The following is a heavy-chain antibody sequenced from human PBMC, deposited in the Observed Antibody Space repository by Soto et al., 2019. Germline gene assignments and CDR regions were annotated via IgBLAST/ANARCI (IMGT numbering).Heavy chain of an antibody. J-gene: IGHJ3*02. CDR3: ATQFSIVVVVAANPRAFDI. CDR2: IYSGGST. CDR1: GFTVSSNY. Sequence: GGSLRLSCAASGFTVSSNYMSWVRQAPGKGLEWVSVIYSGGSTYYADSVKGRFTISRDNSKNTLYLQMNSLRAEDTAVYYCATQFSIVVVVAANPRAFDIWGQGTMVTVSS. V-gene: IGHV3-66*04. D-gene: IGHD2-15*01.